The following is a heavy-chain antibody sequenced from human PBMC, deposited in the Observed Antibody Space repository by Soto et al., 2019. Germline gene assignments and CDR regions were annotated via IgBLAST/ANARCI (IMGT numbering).Heavy chain of an antibody. Sequence: ASVKVSCKAFGGTFSSYAICWVRQAPGQGLEWMGGVIPMFGSTNYAQKFQGRVSITADESTNTAFMELSSLRSEDTAVYYCARRVXVASVPDIAYYYYGLDVWGQGTTVTVSS. CDR2: VIPMFGST. CDR3: ARRVXVASVPDIAYYYYGLDV. V-gene: IGHV1-69*13. D-gene: IGHD2-21*01. CDR1: GGTFSSYA. J-gene: IGHJ6*02.